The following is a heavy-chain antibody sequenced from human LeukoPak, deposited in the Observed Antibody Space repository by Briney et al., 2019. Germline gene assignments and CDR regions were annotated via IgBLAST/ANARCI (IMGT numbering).Heavy chain of an antibody. D-gene: IGHD5-18*01. V-gene: IGHV4-59*01. CDR2: IYYSGST. Sequence: SETLSLTCTVSGGSISSYYWSWIRQPPGKGLEWIGYIYYSGSTNYNPSLKSRVTISVDTSKNQFSLKLSSVTAADTAVYYCARGVHGGYSFDYWGQGTLVTVSS. J-gene: IGHJ4*02. CDR3: ARGVHGGYSFDY. CDR1: GGSISSYY.